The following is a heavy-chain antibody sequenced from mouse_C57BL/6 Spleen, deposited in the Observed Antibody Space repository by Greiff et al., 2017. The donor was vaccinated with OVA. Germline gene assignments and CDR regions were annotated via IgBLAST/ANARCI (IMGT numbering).Heavy chain of an antibody. CDR1: GYTFTSYW. Sequence: QVQLQQPGAALVMPGASVKLSCKASGYTFTSYWMHWVKQRPGQGLEWIGEIDPSDSYTNYNQKFKGKSTLTVDKSSSTAYMQLSSLTSEDSAVYYCARGGTTVVAPFDYWGQGTTLTVSS. J-gene: IGHJ2*01. CDR2: IDPSDSYT. D-gene: IGHD1-1*01. V-gene: IGHV1-69*01. CDR3: ARGGTTVVAPFDY.